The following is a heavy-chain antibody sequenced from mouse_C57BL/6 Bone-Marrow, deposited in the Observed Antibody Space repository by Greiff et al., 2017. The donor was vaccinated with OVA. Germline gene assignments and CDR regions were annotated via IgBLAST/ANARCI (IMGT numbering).Heavy chain of an antibody. D-gene: IGHD1-1*01. V-gene: IGHV1-64*01. CDR2: IHPSSGRT. Sequence: QVQLQQPGAELVKPGASVKLSCKASGYTFTSYWMHWVKQRPGQGLEWIGMIHPSSGRTNYNEKFKSKATLTVDKSSSTAYMQLSSLTSGESAVYYCARRGYGSSYGYWDFDDWGTGTTVTVSS. CDR1: GYTFTSYW. J-gene: IGHJ1*03. CDR3: ARRGYGSSYGYWDFDD.